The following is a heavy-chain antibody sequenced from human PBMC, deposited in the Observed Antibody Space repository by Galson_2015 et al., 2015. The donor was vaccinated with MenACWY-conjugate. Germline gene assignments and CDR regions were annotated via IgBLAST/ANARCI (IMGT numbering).Heavy chain of an antibody. CDR1: GFTFSSYA. Sequence: SLRLSCAASGFTFSSYAMTWVRQAPGKGLEWVSTISDSGRFTYYADSVKGRFTISRDNSKNALFLRMNNVRADDTASYYCAKDLVKNYEMLTGYYSDWGQGTLVTVSS. CDR3: AKDLVKNYEMLTGYYSD. CDR2: ISDSGRFT. V-gene: IGHV3-23*01. J-gene: IGHJ4*02. D-gene: IGHD3-9*01.